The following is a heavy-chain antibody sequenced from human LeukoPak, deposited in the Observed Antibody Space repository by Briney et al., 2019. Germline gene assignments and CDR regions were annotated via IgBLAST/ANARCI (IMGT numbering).Heavy chain of an antibody. V-gene: IGHV4-30-2*01. CDR2: IYHSGST. D-gene: IGHD2-15*01. Sequence: SETLSLTCAVSGGSISSGGYSGSWIRQPPGKGLEWIGYIYHSGSTYYNPSLKSRVTISVDRSKNQFSLKLSSVTAADTAVYYCARGYCSGGSCYLSNWFDPWGQGTLVTVSS. CDR1: GGSISSGGYS. CDR3: ARGYCSGGSCYLSNWFDP. J-gene: IGHJ5*02.